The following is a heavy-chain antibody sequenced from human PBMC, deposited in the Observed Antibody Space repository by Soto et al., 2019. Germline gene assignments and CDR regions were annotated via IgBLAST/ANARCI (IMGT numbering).Heavy chain of an antibody. CDR2: IYYSGST. CDR1: GGSISSYY. Sequence: PSETLSLTCTVSGGSISSYYWSWIRQPPGKGLEWIGYIYYSGSTNYNPSLKSRVTISVDTSKNQFSLKLSSVTAADTAVYYCARQGRYCSSTSCYKFYYYYYMDVWGKGTTVTVSS. D-gene: IGHD2-2*02. J-gene: IGHJ6*03. V-gene: IGHV4-59*08. CDR3: ARQGRYCSSTSCYKFYYYYYMDV.